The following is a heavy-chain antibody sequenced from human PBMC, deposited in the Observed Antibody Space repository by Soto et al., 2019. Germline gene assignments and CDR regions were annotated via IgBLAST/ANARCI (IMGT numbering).Heavy chain of an antibody. Sequence: SVKVSCKASGGTFSSYAISWVRQAPGQGLEWMGGIIPIFGTANYAQKFQGRVTITADESTSTAYMELSSLRSEDTAVYYCARGAAIYDFWSGYYIGYYYYGMDVWGQGTTVTVSS. CDR3: ARGAAIYDFWSGYYIGYYYYGMDV. CDR1: GGTFSSYA. CDR2: IIPIFGTA. V-gene: IGHV1-69*13. D-gene: IGHD3-3*01. J-gene: IGHJ6*02.